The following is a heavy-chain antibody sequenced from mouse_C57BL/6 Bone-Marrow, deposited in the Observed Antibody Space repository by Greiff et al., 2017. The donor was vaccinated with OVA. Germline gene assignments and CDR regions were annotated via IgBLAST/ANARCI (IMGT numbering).Heavy chain of an antibody. CDR3: ARKSPRGYFDV. V-gene: IGHV2-2*01. Sequence: VKLMESGPGLVQPSQSLSITCTVSGFSLTSYGVHWVRQSPGKGLEWLGVIWSGGSTDYNAAFISRLSISKDNSKSQVFFKMNSLQADDTAIYYCARKSPRGYFDVWGTGTTVTVSS. CDR1: GFSLTSYG. CDR2: IWSGGST. J-gene: IGHJ1*03.